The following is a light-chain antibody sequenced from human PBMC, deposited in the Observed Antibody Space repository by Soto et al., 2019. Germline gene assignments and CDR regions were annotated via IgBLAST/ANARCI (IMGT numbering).Light chain of an antibody. J-gene: IGKJ1*01. CDR3: QQYYSYPLS. CDR1: QGISSY. CDR2: AAS. V-gene: IGKV1-8*01. Sequence: AIRMTQSPSSLSASTGDRVTITCRASQGISSYLAWYQQKPGKAPKLLIYAASTLQSGVPSRLSCSGSGTDFTLTISCLQSEDVATYDCQQYYSYPLSFGQGTKVEIK.